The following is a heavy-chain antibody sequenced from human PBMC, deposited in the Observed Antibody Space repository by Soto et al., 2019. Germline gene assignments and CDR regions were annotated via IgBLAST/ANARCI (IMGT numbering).Heavy chain of an antibody. J-gene: IGHJ4*02. CDR1: GLTFRSYC. D-gene: IGHD2-21*01. V-gene: IGHV3-74*03. CDR2: INTDGSVA. Sequence: GGSLRLSCAASGLTFRSYCMHWVRQAPGKGRGWVSRINTDGSVAMYVDSGKGRFTISRDNAKNTLYLHMNSLRAEDTALYYCAKDNSQYGGNFVFDYWGQGPLVTVSP. CDR3: AKDNSQYGGNFVFDY.